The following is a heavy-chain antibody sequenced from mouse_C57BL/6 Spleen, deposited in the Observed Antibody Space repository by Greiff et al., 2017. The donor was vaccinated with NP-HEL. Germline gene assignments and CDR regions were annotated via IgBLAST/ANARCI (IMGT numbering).Heavy chain of an antibody. CDR2: IDPSDSYT. CDR3: AGGGSSGAY. D-gene: IGHD1-1*01. CDR1: GYTFTSYW. Sequence: QVHVKQSGAELVKPGASVKLSCKASGYTFTSYWMQWVKQRPGQGLEWIGEIDPSDSYTNYNQKFKGKATLTVDTSSSTAYMQLSILTSEDSAVYYCAGGGSSGAYWGQGTLVTVSA. J-gene: IGHJ3*01. V-gene: IGHV1-50*01.